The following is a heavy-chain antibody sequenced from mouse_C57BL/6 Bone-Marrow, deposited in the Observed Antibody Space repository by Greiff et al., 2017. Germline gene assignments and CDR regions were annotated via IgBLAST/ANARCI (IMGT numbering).Heavy chain of an antibody. V-gene: IGHV1-74*01. J-gene: IGHJ4*01. CDR1: SYTFTIYC. CDR2: IHPSDSDT. D-gene: IGHD1-1*01. Sequence: LPESGAELVKPGASVPASCKSSSYTFTIYCMHSVQQRPGQGLEWIGRIHPSDSDTNYNQKFKGKATLTVDKSSSTAYMQLSSLTSEDSAVYYCAIPEGSSPYYYAMDYWGQGTSVTVSS. CDR3: AIPEGSSPYYYAMDY.